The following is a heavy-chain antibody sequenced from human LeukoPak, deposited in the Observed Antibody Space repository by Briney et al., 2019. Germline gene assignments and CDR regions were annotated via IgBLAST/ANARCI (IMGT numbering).Heavy chain of an antibody. CDR3: ARRWGNIVGVTYEY. V-gene: IGHV4-39*01. J-gene: IGHJ4*02. CDR2: IYYTGST. Sequence: PSETLSLTCTISGSSITSVSHYWGWIRQPPGKGLEWIGDIYYTGSTYYSPSLRSRVTMSVHTSENQFSLRLNSVTAVDTAVNYCARRWGNIVGVTYEYWGQGTLVTVSS. D-gene: IGHD3-16*01. CDR1: GSSITSVSHY.